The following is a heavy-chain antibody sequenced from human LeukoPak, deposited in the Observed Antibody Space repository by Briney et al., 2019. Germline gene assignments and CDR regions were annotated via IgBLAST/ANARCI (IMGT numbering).Heavy chain of an antibody. V-gene: IGHV1-69*13. J-gene: IGHJ4*02. D-gene: IGHD6-13*01. CDR3: AREGYTVKRVYSSSWYAPLLY. Sequence: SVKVSCKASGGTFSRFTISWVRQAPGQGLKWMGGIIPVLGTANYGQKFQGRVTITADESTSTAYMELSSLTSDDTAVYYCAREGYTVKRVYSSSWYAPLLYWGQGTLVTVSS. CDR2: IIPVLGTA. CDR1: GGTFSRFT.